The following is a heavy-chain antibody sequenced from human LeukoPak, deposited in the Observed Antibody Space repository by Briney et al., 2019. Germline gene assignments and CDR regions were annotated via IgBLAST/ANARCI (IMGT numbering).Heavy chain of an antibody. J-gene: IGHJ4*02. CDR2: IYYSGST. D-gene: IGHD3-10*01. CDR3: ARYGTTMVRANYYFDY. Sequence: PSETLSLTCTVSGGSISSGGYYWSWIRQHPGKGLEWIGYIYYSGSTYYNPSLKSRVTISVDTSKNQFSLKLSSVTAADTAVYYCARYGTTMVRANYYFDYWGQGTLVTVSS. V-gene: IGHV4-31*03. CDR1: GGSISSGGYY.